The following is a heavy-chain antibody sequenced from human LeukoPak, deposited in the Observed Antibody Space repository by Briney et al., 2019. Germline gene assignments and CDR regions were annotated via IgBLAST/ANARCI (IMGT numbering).Heavy chain of an antibody. CDR3: ASLNYYDSSGYRGDC. J-gene: IGHJ4*02. V-gene: IGHV4-34*01. CDR2: INHSGST. CDR1: GGSFSGYY. Sequence: SETLSLTCAVYGGSFSGYYWSWIRQPPGKGLEWIGEINHSGSTNYNPSLKSRVTISVDTSKNQFSLKLSSVTAADTAVYYCASLNYYDSSGYRGDCWGQGTLVTVSS. D-gene: IGHD3-22*01.